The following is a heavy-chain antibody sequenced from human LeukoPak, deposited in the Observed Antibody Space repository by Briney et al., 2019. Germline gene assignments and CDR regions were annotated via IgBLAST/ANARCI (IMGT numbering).Heavy chain of an antibody. CDR2: ISGSGGST. Sequence: GGSLRLSCAASGFTFSSYAMSWVRQAPGKGLEWVSAISGSGGSTYYADSVKGRFTISRDNSKNTLYLQMNSLKIEDTAVYYCMTLIKLRGAGGSYWGQGNMVTVSS. CDR1: GFTFSSYA. D-gene: IGHD3-10*01. V-gene: IGHV3-23*01. J-gene: IGHJ4*02. CDR3: MTLIKLRGAGGSY.